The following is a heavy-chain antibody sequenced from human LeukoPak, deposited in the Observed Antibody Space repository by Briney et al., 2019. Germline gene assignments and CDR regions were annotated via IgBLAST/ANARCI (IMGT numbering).Heavy chain of an antibody. CDR2: ISSSGTTT. Sequence: GGSLRLSCAASGFTFSTYATSWVRQAPGKGLEWVSSISSSGTTTYYADSVKGRFTISRDNSKNTLYLQMNSLRAEDTAVYYCATARGYFDYWGQGAPVTVSS. V-gene: IGHV3-23*01. CDR1: GFTFSTYA. J-gene: IGHJ4*02. D-gene: IGHD2-15*01. CDR3: ATARGYFDY.